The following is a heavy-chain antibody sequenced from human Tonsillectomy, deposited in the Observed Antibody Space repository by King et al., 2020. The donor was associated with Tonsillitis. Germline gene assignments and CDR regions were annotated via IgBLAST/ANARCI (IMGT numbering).Heavy chain of an antibody. D-gene: IGHD3-3*01. CDR2: ISYDGTNK. CDR3: AKADDFWSGSYDYYLVV. Sequence: QLVQSGGGVVQPGRSLRLSCAASGFTFSSYGMHWVRQAPGKGLEWVAVISYDGTNKYYADSVKGRFTISRDNSKNTLYLQMNSLRAEDTAVYYCAKADDFWSGSYDYYLVVWGKGTTVTVSS. J-gene: IGHJ6*03. V-gene: IGHV3-30*18. CDR1: GFTFSSYG.